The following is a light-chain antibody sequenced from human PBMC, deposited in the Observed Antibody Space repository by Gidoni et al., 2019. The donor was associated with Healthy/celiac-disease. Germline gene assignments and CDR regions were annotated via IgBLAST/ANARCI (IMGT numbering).Light chain of an antibody. V-gene: IGKV4-1*01. CDR3: QQYYSTLLT. J-gene: IGKJ4*01. Sequence: DIVMTQSPDFLAVPLGVRATNNCKSSQSLLYSYNNRNNLAWYQQKPGQPPKLLIYCASTREAGIPDRFSGSGSGTDFTLTISSLQAEDVAVYYCQQYYSTLLTFGGGTKVEIK. CDR2: CAS. CDR1: QSLLYSYNNRNN.